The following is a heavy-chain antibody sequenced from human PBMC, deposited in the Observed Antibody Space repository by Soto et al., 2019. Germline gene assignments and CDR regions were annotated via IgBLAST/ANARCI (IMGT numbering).Heavy chain of an antibody. V-gene: IGHV3-73*01. Sequence: LSCAASGFTFSGSAMHWVRQASGKGLEWVGRIRSKAKSYATEYAASVKGRFTISRDDSKNTAYLQMNSLKTEDTAVYYCTRHVSSGLDYWGQGTLVTVSS. CDR2: IRSKAKSYAT. CDR1: GFTFSGSA. CDR3: TRHVSSGLDY. D-gene: IGHD6-19*01. J-gene: IGHJ4*02.